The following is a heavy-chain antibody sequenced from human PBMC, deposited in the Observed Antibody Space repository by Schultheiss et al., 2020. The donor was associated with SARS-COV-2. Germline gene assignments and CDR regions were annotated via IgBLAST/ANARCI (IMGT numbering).Heavy chain of an antibody. CDR1: GGSISSYY. D-gene: IGHD6-19*01. CDR3: ASMYWYSSGWYDN. CDR2: IYYSGST. Sequence: SETLSLTCTVSGGSISSYYWSWIRQPPGKGLEWIGYIYYSGSTNYNPSLKSRVTISVDTSKNQFSLKVSSVTAADTAMYYCASMYWYSSGWYDNWGPGTLVTVSS. J-gene: IGHJ4*02. V-gene: IGHV4-59*08.